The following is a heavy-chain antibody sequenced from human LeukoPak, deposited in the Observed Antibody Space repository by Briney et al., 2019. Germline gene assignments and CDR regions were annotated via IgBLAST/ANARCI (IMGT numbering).Heavy chain of an antibody. CDR1: GFTVSSHA. Sequence: GGSLRLSCAVSGFTVSSHAMSWVRQASGKGLEWVSLIGGAGDTFYADSVKGRFVLSRDNSKNTLYLQMNSLRAEDTAVYYCARWWELSLDYWGQRTLVTVSS. J-gene: IGHJ4*02. CDR3: ARWWELSLDY. V-gene: IGHV3-53*01. D-gene: IGHD1-26*01. CDR2: IGGAGDT.